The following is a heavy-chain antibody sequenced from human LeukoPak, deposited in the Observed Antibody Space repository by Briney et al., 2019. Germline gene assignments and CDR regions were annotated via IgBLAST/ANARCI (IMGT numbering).Heavy chain of an antibody. V-gene: IGHV3-66*02. CDR2: IYSGGST. CDR1: GFTVSSNY. J-gene: IGHJ4*02. D-gene: IGHD3-3*01. Sequence: PGGSLRLSCAASGFTVSSNYMSWVRQAPGKGLEWVSVIYSGGSTYYADSVKGRFTISRDNSKITLYLQMNSLRAEDTAVYYCARDRSGPFWSGYHYYFDYWGQGTLVTVSS. CDR3: ARDRSGPFWSGYHYYFDY.